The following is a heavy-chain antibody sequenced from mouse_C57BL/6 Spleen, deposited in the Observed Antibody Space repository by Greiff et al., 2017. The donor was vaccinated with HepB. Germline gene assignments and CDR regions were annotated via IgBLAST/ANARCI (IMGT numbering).Heavy chain of an antibody. D-gene: IGHD1-1*01. Sequence: VQLQQSGPELVKPGASVKISCKASGYAFSSSWMNWVKQRPGKGLEWIGRIYPGDGDTNYNGKFKGKATLTADKSSSTAYMQLSSLTSEDSAVYFCARSSIYSTTVVADAMDYWGQGTSVTVSS. V-gene: IGHV1-82*01. CDR3: ARSSIYSTTVVADAMDY. J-gene: IGHJ4*01. CDR1: GYAFSSSW. CDR2: IYPGDGDT.